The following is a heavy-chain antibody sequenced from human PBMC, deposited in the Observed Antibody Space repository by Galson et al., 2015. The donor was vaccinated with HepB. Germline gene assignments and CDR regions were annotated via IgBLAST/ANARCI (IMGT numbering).Heavy chain of an antibody. J-gene: IGHJ6*02. CDR1: GGTFSSYA. D-gene: IGHD3-10*01. CDR2: IIPIFGTA. V-gene: IGHV1-69*13. Sequence: SVKVSCKASGGTFSSYAISWVRQAPGQGLEWMGGIIPIFGTANYAQKFQGRVTITADESTSTAYMELSSLRSEDTAVYYCARDGGGVIAYYYYGMDVWGQGTTVTVSS. CDR3: ARDGGGVIAYYYYGMDV.